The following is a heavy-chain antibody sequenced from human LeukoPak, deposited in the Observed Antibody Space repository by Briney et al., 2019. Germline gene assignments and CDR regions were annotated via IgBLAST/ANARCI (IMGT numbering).Heavy chain of an antibody. V-gene: IGHV4-59*12. J-gene: IGHJ4*02. CDR2: IYYSGST. CDR3: ARDAGLSSSWYSDY. D-gene: IGHD6-13*01. CDR1: GGSISSYY. Sequence: PSETLSLTCTVSGGSISSYYWSWIRQPPGKGLEWIGYIYYSGSTNYNPSLKSRVTISVDTSKNQFSLKLSSVTAADTAVYYCARDAGLSSSWYSDYWGQGTLVTVSS.